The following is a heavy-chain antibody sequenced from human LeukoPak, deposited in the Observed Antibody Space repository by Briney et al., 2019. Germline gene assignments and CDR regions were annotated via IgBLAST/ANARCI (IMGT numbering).Heavy chain of an antibody. Sequence: GSLRLSCAASGFTFSSYWMSWVRQAPGKGLEWVAKIKQDGSEKDYVDSVKGRFTLSRDNAKNSLYLQMNSLRAEDTAVYYCARGPTRANSSDYWGRGTLVTVSS. D-gene: IGHD2/OR15-2a*01. CDR3: ARGPTRANSSDY. V-gene: IGHV3-7*01. J-gene: IGHJ4*02. CDR1: GFTFSSYW. CDR2: IKQDGSEK.